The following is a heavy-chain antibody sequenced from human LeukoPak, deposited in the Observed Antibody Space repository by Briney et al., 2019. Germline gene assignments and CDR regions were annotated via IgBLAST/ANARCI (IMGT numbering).Heavy chain of an antibody. CDR1: GYTFTSYY. CDR3: ARDRTDYYDSSGYWGAFDI. J-gene: IGHJ3*02. V-gene: IGHV1-2*02. CDR2: INPNSGGT. Sequence: ASVKVSCKASGYTFTSYYMHWVRQAPGQGLEWMGWINPNSGGTNYAQKFQGRVTMTRDTSISTAYMELSRLRSDDTAVYYCARDRTDYYDSSGYWGAFDIWGQGTMVTVSS. D-gene: IGHD3-22*01.